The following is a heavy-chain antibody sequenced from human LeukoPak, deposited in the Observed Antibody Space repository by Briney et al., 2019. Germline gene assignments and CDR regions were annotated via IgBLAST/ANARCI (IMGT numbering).Heavy chain of an antibody. D-gene: IGHD2-2*01. Sequence: SVKVSCKASGGTFSSYAISWVRQAPGQGLEWMGRIIPILGIANYAQKFKGRVTITADKSTSTAYMELSSLRSEGTAVYYCARAFGYCSSTSCRYMDVWGQGTTVTVSS. CDR1: GGTFSSYA. J-gene: IGHJ6*02. CDR3: ARAFGYCSSTSCRYMDV. CDR2: IIPILGIA. V-gene: IGHV1-69*04.